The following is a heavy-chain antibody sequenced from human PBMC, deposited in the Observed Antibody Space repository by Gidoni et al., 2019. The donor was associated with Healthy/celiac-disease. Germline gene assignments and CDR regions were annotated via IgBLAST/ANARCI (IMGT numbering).Heavy chain of an antibody. V-gene: IGHV3-15*01. CDR1: GFTFSNAW. CDR2: IKSKADGGTT. D-gene: IGHD3-10*01. CDR3: TTEGGLLWFGELLYYDY. Sequence: EVQLVESGGGLVKPGGSLRLSCAASGFTFSNAWMSWVRQAPGKGLEWVGRIKSKADGGTTDYAAPVKGRFTISRDDSKNTLYLQMNSLKTEDTAVYYCTTEGGLLWFGELLYYDYWGQGTLVTVSS. J-gene: IGHJ4*02.